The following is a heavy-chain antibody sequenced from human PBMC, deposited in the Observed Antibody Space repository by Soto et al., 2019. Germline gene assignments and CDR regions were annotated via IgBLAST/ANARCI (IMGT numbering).Heavy chain of an antibody. D-gene: IGHD3-3*02. J-gene: IGHJ4*02. Sequence: QVLLVQSGAEAKRPGSSVKVSCKASGGTFDNCVLNWVRQAPGQGLEWVWGIIPSSETTNYAQKFQGRLTLIADANIVYMELSSLRSDETAIYYCARRHVSSIHFLRFDDWGEGPLVPVSS. CDR1: GGTFDNCV. V-gene: IGHV1-69*01. CDR3: ARRHVSSIHFLRFDD. CDR2: IIPSSETT.